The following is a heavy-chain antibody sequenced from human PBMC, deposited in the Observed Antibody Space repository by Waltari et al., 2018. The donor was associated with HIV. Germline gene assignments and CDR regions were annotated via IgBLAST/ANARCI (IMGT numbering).Heavy chain of an antibody. CDR1: GGSISSGSYY. CDR2: IYTSGST. V-gene: IGHV4-61*02. J-gene: IGHJ5*02. Sequence: QVQLQESGPGLVKPSQTLSLTCTVSGGSISSGSYYWSWIRQPAGKGLEWIGRIYTSGSTNYNPSLKSRVTISVDTSKNQFSLKLSSVTAADTAVYYCASTAIVGASGWFDPWGQGTLVTVSS. CDR3: ASTAIVGASGWFDP. D-gene: IGHD1-26*01.